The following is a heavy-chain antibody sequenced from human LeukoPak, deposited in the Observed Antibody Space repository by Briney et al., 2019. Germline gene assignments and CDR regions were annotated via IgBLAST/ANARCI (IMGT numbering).Heavy chain of an antibody. Sequence: GGSLRLSCAASGFTFSGYWMSWVRQAQGKGLEWVANIEDDGSEKYYVDSVKGRFTISRDNAKNSLYLQMNSLRAEDTAVYYCARGLWYFDYWGQGTLVTVSS. D-gene: IGHD3-16*01. CDR1: GFTFSGYW. CDR2: IEDDGSEK. V-gene: IGHV3-7*04. J-gene: IGHJ4*02. CDR3: ARGLWYFDY.